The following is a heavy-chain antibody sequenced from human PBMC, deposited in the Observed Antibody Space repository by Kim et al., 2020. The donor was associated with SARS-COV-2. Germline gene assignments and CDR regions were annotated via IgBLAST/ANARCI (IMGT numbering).Heavy chain of an antibody. V-gene: IGHV4-4*02. Sequence: SETLSLTCAVSGGSISSSNWWSWVRQPPGKGLEWIGEIYHSGSTNYNPSLKSRVTISVDKSKNQFSLKLSSVTAADTAVYYCASSSGNIHVGSQHDAFDIWGQGTMVTVSS. J-gene: IGHJ3*02. CDR2: IYHSGST. CDR1: GGSISSSNW. CDR3: ASSSGNIHVGSQHDAFDI. D-gene: IGHD3-10*01.